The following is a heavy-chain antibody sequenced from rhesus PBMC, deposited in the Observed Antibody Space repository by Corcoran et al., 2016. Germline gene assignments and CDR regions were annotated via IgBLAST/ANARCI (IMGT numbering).Heavy chain of an antibody. CDR2: IYGSSTST. J-gene: IGHJ4*01. CDR3: AGTFYFDY. V-gene: IGHV4S10*01. Sequence: QVQLQESGPGVVKPSETLFLTGAVSGGSISVSYRWSWIRQPPGKGLEWLGYIYGSSTSTDYNPALKSRVTISQGTSQNQFSLKLSSVTAADTAVYYCAGTFYFDYWGQGVLVTVSS. CDR1: GGSISVSYR.